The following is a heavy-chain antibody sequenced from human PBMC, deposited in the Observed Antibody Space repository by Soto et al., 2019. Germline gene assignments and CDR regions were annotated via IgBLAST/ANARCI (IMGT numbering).Heavy chain of an antibody. CDR2: VYYIGNA. CDR1: GGSISGSPSY. Sequence: SETLSLTCTVSGGSISGSPSYWGWIRQPPGKGLEWIGSVYYIGNAYYSPSLKTRVTISVDTSKNQFSLKLTSVTAADTALYYCAGQIYSSSGYYFDYWGQGTLVTVSS. J-gene: IGHJ4*02. CDR3: AGQIYSSSGYYFDY. V-gene: IGHV4-39*01. D-gene: IGHD6-6*01.